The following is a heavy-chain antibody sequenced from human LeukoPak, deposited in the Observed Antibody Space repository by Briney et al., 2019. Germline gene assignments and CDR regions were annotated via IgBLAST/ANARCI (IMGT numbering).Heavy chain of an antibody. CDR3: ARNEVVLDGAFDI. CDR2: IYYSGST. CDR1: GGSISSYY. V-gene: IGHV4-59*01. Sequence: KTSETLSLTCTVSGGSISSYYWSWIRQPPGKGLEWIGYIYYSGSTNYNSSLKSRVTISVDTSKNQFSLKLSSVTAADTAVYYCARNEVVLDGAFDIWGQGTMVTASS. D-gene: IGHD2/OR15-2a*01. J-gene: IGHJ3*02.